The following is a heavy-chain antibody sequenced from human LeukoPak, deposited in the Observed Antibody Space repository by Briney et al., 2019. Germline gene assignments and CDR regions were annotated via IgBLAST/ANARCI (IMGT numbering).Heavy chain of an antibody. D-gene: IGHD3-22*01. J-gene: IGHJ6*02. CDR2: IYYNGST. CDR3: ARDRFTMIKREPPIYYYYGMDV. CDR1: GGSISSGGYY. Sequence: SETLSLTCTVSGGSISSGGYYWSWIRQHPGKGLEWIGYIYYNGSTYYNPSLKSRVTISVDTSKNQFSLKLSSVTAADTAVYYCARDRFTMIKREPPIYYYYGMDVWGQGTTATVSS. V-gene: IGHV4-31*03.